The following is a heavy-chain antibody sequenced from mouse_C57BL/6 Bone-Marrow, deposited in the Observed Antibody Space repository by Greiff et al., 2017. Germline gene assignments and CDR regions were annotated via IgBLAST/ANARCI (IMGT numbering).Heavy chain of an antibody. CDR2: IYPRSGNT. CDR3: ARNDYGSSPWYFDV. CDR1: GYTFTSYG. D-gene: IGHD1-1*01. V-gene: IGHV1-81*01. Sequence: QVQLQQSGAELARPGASVKLSCKASGYTFTSYGISWVKQRTGQGLEWIGEIYPRSGNTYYNEKFKGKATLTADKSSSTAYMELRSLTSEDSAVYFCARNDYGSSPWYFDVWGTGTTVTVSS. J-gene: IGHJ1*03.